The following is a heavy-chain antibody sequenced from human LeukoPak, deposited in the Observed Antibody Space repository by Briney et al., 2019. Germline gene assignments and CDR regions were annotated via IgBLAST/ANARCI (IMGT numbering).Heavy chain of an antibody. D-gene: IGHD2-2*01. CDR2: IIPMFVTP. V-gene: IGHV1-69*05. J-gene: IGHJ4*02. CDR3: ARHLSSSSPLVY. CDR1: GGTFSSYA. Sequence: SVKVSCKASGGTFSSYAVTWVRQAPGQGLEWMGQIIPMFVTPIYAQKFQGRVSITRDESTNTAYMGVSSLRPEDTAVYYCARHLSSSSPLVYWGQGTLVTVSS.